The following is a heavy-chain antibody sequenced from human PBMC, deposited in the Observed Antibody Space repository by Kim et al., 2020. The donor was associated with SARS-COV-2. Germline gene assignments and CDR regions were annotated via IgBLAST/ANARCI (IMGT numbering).Heavy chain of an antibody. CDR1: GGSISSGGYY. CDR3: ARVSGNIKAARPGRYGMDV. V-gene: IGHV4-31*03. J-gene: IGHJ6*02. Sequence: SETLSLTCTVSGGSISSGGYYWSWIRQHPGKGLEWIGYIYYSGSTYYNPSLKSRVTISVDTSKNQFSLKLSSVTAADTAVYYCARVSGNIKAARPGRYGMDVWGQGTTVTVSS. CDR2: IYYSGST. D-gene: IGHD6-6*01.